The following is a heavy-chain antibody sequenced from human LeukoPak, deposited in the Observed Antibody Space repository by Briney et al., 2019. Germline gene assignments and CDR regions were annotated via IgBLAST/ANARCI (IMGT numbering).Heavy chain of an antibody. CDR2: ISSSGSTI. Sequence: GGSLRLSCAASGFTFSSYEMNWVRQAPGKGLEWVSYISSSGSTIYYADSVKGRFTISRDNAKNSLYLQMNSLRAEDTAVYYCARDTYYDILTGYGRDYWGQGTLVTVFS. CDR1: GFTFSSYE. J-gene: IGHJ4*02. CDR3: ARDTYYDILTGYGRDY. D-gene: IGHD3-9*01. V-gene: IGHV3-48*03.